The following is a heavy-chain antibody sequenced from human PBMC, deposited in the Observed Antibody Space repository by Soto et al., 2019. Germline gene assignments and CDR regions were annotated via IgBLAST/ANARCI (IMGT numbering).Heavy chain of an antibody. Sequence: EVQLLESGGGLVQPGGSLRLSCAASGFTFGSHDMSWVRQAPGKVLEWVSSISVSDPDTYYADSVKGRFTLSRDISKNTLFPQMDSLRAEDTALYYCTKGTWLDIWGQGTMVTVSS. V-gene: IGHV3-23*01. D-gene: IGHD6-19*01. CDR3: TKGTWLDI. J-gene: IGHJ3*02. CDR1: GFTFGSHD. CDR2: ISVSDPDT.